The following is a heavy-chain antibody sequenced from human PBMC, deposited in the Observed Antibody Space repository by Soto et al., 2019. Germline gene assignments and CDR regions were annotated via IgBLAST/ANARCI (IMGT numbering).Heavy chain of an antibody. D-gene: IGHD3-10*01. J-gene: IGHJ4*02. Sequence: LSLTCAVSGYSISSGYYWGWIRQPPWKGLEWIGSIYHSGSTYYNPSLKSRVTISVDTSKNQFSLKLSSVTAADTAVYYCARADGRRYYGSGSYYNIWGQGTLVTVSS. CDR3: ARADGRRYYGSGSYYNI. V-gene: IGHV4-38-2*01. CDR1: GYSISSGYY. CDR2: IYHSGST.